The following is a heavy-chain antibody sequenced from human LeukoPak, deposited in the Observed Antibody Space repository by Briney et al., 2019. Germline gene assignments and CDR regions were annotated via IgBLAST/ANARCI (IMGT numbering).Heavy chain of an antibody. Sequence: GGSLRLSCTASGFTFSSYEMNWVRQAPGKGLEWVSDISSSGSPIYYADSVKGRFTASRDNAKNSLYLQMSSLRAEDTALYYCAKDIHDRGYTDYWGQGTLVTVSS. V-gene: IGHV3-48*03. CDR3: AKDIHDRGYTDY. CDR2: ISSSGSPI. J-gene: IGHJ4*02. D-gene: IGHD3-22*01. CDR1: GFTFSSYE.